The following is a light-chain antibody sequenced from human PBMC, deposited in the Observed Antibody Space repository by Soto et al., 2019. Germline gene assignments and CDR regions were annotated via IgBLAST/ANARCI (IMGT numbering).Light chain of an antibody. J-gene: IGKJ2*01. Sequence: ESALMQSPGTVSLSPGERDTLSCRASQSVSRSYLAWYQQKPGQAPRLLIYGASSRATGIPDRFSGSGSGTDFTLTINRLEPEDFAVYYCQQYGSSGYTFGQGTKLEIK. CDR2: GAS. CDR3: QQYGSSGYT. V-gene: IGKV3-20*01. CDR1: QSVSRSY.